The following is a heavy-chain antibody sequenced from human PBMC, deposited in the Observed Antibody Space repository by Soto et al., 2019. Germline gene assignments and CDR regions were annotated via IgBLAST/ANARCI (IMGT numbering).Heavy chain of an antibody. CDR3: ASSGWAYYYGMDV. Sequence: CAAVGFTLSRYGMRWISKDPGKGLEWVAVISYDGSNKYYADSVKGRFTISRDNSKNTLYLQMNSLRAEDTAVYYCASSGWAYYYGMDVWGQGTTVTVSS. D-gene: IGHD6-19*01. CDR2: ISYDGSNK. J-gene: IGHJ6*02. V-gene: IGHV3-30*03. CDR1: GFTLSRYG.